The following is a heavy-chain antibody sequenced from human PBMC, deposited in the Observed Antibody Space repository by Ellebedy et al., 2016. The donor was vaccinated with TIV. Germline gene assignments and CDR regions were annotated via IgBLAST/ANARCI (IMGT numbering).Heavy chain of an antibody. Sequence: MPSETLSLTCAVYGGSFSGYYWSWIRQPPGKGLEWIGEINHSGSTNYNPSLKSRVTRSVDTSKNPFSLKLSSVTAADTAVYYCARGTPPRFLRITGTTPRGFDYWGQGTLVTVSS. J-gene: IGHJ4*02. D-gene: IGHD1-20*01. V-gene: IGHV4-34*01. CDR1: GGSFSGYY. CDR2: INHSGST. CDR3: ARGTPPRFLRITGTTPRGFDY.